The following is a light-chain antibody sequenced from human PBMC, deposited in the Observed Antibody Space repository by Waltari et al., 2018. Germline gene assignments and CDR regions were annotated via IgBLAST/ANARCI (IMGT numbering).Light chain of an antibody. V-gene: IGLV3-25*03. CDR3: QSADSSGTYWV. Sequence: SYELTQPPSVSVSPGQTARITCSGDALPKPSAYWYPQKPGQAPVLVIYKDSERPSGIPERFSGSSSGTTVTLTISGVQAEDEADYYCQSADSSGTYWVFGGGTKLTVL. CDR2: KDS. J-gene: IGLJ3*02. CDR1: ALPKPS.